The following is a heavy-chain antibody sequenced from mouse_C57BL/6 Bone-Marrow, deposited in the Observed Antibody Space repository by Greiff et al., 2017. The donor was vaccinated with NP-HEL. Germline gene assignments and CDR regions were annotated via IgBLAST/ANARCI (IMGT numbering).Heavy chain of an antibody. D-gene: IGHD2-4*01. J-gene: IGHJ4*01. Sequence: EVKVVESGGGLVQPGGSLKLSCAASGFTFSDYYMYWVRQTPEKRLEWVAYISNGGGSTYYPDTVKGRFTISRDNAKNTLYLQMSRLKSEDTAMYYCARHVGLRRYYAMDYWGQGTSVTVSS. V-gene: IGHV5-12*01. CDR3: ARHVGLRRYYAMDY. CDR2: ISNGGGST. CDR1: GFTFSDYY.